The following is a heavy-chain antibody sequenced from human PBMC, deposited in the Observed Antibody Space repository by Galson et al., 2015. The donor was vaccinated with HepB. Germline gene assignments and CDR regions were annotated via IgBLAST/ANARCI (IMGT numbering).Heavy chain of an antibody. Sequence: SVKVSCKASGYTFTGYYMHWVRQAPGQGLEWMGWINPNSGGTNYAQKFQGRVTMTRDTSISTAYMELSRLRSDDTAVYYCASQMWVAVAGTWFDPWGQGTLVTVSS. CDR1: GYTFTGYY. CDR3: ASQMWVAVAGTWFDP. V-gene: IGHV1-2*02. CDR2: INPNSGGT. D-gene: IGHD6-19*01. J-gene: IGHJ5*02.